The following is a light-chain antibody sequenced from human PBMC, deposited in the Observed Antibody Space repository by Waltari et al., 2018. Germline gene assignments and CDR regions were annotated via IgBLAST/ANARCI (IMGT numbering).Light chain of an antibody. CDR3: QVWDSSSDHVV. CDR2: YND. Sequence: SYVLTQPPSVSVASGKTASITSGGNNIGSKSVHWYQRKAGQAPELVIFYNDDRPSGIPERFSGSNSGNTATLTISRVEAGDEADYYCQVWDSSSDHVVFGGGTKLTVL. V-gene: IGLV3-21*04. CDR1: NIGSKS. J-gene: IGLJ2*01.